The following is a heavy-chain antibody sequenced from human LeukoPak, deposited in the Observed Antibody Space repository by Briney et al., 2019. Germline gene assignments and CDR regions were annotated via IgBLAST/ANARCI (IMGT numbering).Heavy chain of an antibody. Sequence: GGSLRLSCAASGFTFSSYAMHWVRQAPGKGLEWVAVISYTGSNEYYADSVKGRFTISRDNSKNTLHLQMNSLRAEDTAVYYCARARSWTGFDYWGQGTLVTVSS. CDR2: ISYTGSNE. V-gene: IGHV3-30-3*01. CDR1: GFTFSSYA. J-gene: IGHJ4*02. D-gene: IGHD1-26*01. CDR3: ARARSWTGFDY.